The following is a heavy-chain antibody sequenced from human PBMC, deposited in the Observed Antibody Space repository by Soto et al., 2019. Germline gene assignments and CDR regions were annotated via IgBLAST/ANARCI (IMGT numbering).Heavy chain of an antibody. CDR1: GGSFSGYY. CDR3: ARYGSGILFDY. CDR2: IDHSGST. J-gene: IGHJ4*02. V-gene: IGHV4-34*01. D-gene: IGHD3-10*01. Sequence: QVHLQQWGAGLLKPSETLSLTCAVFGGSFSGYYWSWIRQPPGKGLEWIGEIDHSGSTNYNPSLKSRVTTPVDTSKKQFSLKLTSVTAADTAVYYCARYGSGILFDYWGQGALVTVSS.